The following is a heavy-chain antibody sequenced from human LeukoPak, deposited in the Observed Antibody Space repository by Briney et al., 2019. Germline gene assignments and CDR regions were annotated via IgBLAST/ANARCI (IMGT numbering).Heavy chain of an antibody. V-gene: IGHV4-39*07. D-gene: IGHD2-2*01. J-gene: IGHJ5*02. CDR2: LYYSGST. CDR3: ARRPRCSSTSCYPKNWFDP. CDR1: GGSISSSSYY. Sequence: SETLSLTCTVSGGSISSSSYYWGWIRQPPGKGLEWIGSLYYSGSTYYNPSLKSRVTISVDTSKNQFSLKLSSVTAADTAVYYCARRPRCSSTSCYPKNWFDPWGQGTLVTVSS.